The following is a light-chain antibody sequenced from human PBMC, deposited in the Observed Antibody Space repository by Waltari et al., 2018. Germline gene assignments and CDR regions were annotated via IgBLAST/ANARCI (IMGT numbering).Light chain of an antibody. V-gene: IGKV1-39*01. CDR2: GAS. J-gene: IGKJ4*01. Sequence: DIQMTQSPSSLSASVGDRVIITCRAGQTISTSLSWYQQKPGQGAKGLVLGASRLQSEVPSRFSGSGSVTDVTLTIDSLQPEDFATYYCQQTYSPPLTFGGGNKVDIK. CDR1: QTISTS. CDR3: QQTYSPPLT.